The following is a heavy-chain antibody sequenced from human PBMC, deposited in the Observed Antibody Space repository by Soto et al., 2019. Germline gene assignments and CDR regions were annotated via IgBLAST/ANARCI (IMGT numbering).Heavy chain of an antibody. CDR2: MNPNSGNT. J-gene: IGHJ6*02. CDR1: GYTFTSYD. CDR3: ARVGGQLVHGYYYYGMDV. Sequence: ASVKVSCKASGYTFTSYDINWVRQATGQGLEWMGWMNPNSGNTGYAQKFQGRVTMTRNTSISTAYMELSSLRSEDTAVYYCARVGGQLVHGYYYYGMDVWGQGTTVTVSS. V-gene: IGHV1-8*01. D-gene: IGHD6-6*01.